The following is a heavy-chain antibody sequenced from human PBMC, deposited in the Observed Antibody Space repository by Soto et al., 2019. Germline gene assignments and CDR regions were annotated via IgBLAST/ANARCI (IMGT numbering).Heavy chain of an antibody. Sequence: GGSLILSCIASGFTFGDYSVHWVRQAPGKGLEWVSGITWNSGNIHYADSVRGRFTISRDNAKNSLYLQMNSLRPEDAALYYCAKDFYPTSGPIDSWGQGTLVTVSS. V-gene: IGHV3-9*01. J-gene: IGHJ4*02. CDR1: GFTFGDYS. CDR3: AKDFYPTSGPIDS. CDR2: ITWNSGNI. D-gene: IGHD6-19*01.